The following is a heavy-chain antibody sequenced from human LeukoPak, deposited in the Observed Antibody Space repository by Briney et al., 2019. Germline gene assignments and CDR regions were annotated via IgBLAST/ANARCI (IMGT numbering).Heavy chain of an antibody. V-gene: IGHV4-39*07. CDR3: AREVRFLEWLPSYMDV. D-gene: IGHD3-3*01. CDR2: IYHSGST. J-gene: IGHJ6*03. Sequence: TSETLSLTCTVSGGSISSGIYYWGWVRQPPGKGLEWIGSIYHSGSTYYNPSLKSRVTISVDTSKNQFSLKLSSVTAADTAVYYCAREVRFLEWLPSYMDVWGKGTTVTVSS. CDR1: GGSISSGIYY.